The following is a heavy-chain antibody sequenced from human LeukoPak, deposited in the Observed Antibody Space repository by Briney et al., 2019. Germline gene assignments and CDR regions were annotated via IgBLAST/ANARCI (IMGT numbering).Heavy chain of an antibody. D-gene: IGHD1-26*01. CDR3: AKDLRGSPTIDY. Sequence: GGSLRLSCAASGVSFSSYGMHWVRQTPGKGLEWLAVISYDGSDKYYVDSVKGRFTISRDNSKNTLYLQMNSLRPDDTAVYHCAKDLRGSPTIDYWGQGTLVTVSS. CDR1: GVSFSSYG. J-gene: IGHJ4*02. V-gene: IGHV3-30*18. CDR2: ISYDGSDK.